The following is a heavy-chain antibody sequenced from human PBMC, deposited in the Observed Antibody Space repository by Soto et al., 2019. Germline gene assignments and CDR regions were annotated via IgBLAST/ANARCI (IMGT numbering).Heavy chain of an antibody. V-gene: IGHV4-4*07. J-gene: IGHJ6*02. D-gene: IGHD3-22*01. CDR1: GGSISTYF. CDR2: IYTTGST. CDR3: AREGGYFDSSGSGVYHYHGVDV. Sequence: PSGTLFLTCTVSGGSISTYFWSWIRQPAGGGLEWIGRIYTTGSTNYNPSLKSRVTMSLDTSRNQFSLKLSAVTAADTDVYYCAREGGYFDSSGSGVYHYHGVDVWGQGTTVTVSS.